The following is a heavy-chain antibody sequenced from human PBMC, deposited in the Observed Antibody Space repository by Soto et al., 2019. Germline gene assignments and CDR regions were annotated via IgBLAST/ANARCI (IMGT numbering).Heavy chain of an antibody. D-gene: IGHD3-9*01. CDR1: GYTFTSYG. J-gene: IGHJ5*02. CDR2: ISAYNGNT. V-gene: IGHV1-18*01. Sequence: ASVKVSCKASGYTFTSYGISWVRQAPGQGLEWMGWISAYNGNTNYAQKLQGRVTMTTDTSTSTAYMELRSLRSDDTAVYYCARDFGTYYDILTATFDPWGQGTLVTVSS. CDR3: ARDFGTYYDILTATFDP.